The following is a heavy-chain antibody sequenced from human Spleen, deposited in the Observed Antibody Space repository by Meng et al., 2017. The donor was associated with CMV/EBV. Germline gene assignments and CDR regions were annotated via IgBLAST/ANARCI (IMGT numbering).Heavy chain of an antibody. J-gene: IGHJ4*02. CDR1: GFSFSTYT. Sequence: GGSLRLSCAPSGFSFSTYTMHWVRQASGRGLEWVGRIRDKSNNYATAYAASVKGRFTISRDDSENTAYLQMSSLKTDDTAIYYCTRRIDCSGASCYPYFFDNWGQGTLVTVSS. CDR3: TRRIDCSGASCYPYFFDN. D-gene: IGHD2-15*01. V-gene: IGHV3-73*01. CDR2: IRDKSNNYAT.